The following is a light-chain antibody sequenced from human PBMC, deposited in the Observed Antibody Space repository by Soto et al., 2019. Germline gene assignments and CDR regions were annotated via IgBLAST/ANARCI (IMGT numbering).Light chain of an antibody. CDR2: GAS. CDR3: QQYGSSPQT. CDR1: QSVTSSY. V-gene: IGKV3-20*01. J-gene: IGKJ1*01. Sequence: EIVLTQSPGTLSLSPGDRATLSCRASQSVTSSYLAWYQQKPGQAPRLLISGASSRATGIPDRFSGSGSGTDFTLTISRLEPEDFAVYYCQQYGSSPQTFGQGTKVDIK.